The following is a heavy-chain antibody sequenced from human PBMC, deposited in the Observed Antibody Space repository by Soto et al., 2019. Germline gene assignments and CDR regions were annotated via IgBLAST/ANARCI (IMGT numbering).Heavy chain of an antibody. D-gene: IGHD5-12*01. V-gene: IGHV1-2*02. CDR3: ARDRRQIYRGYDSCFFYYVYGMDV. J-gene: IGHJ6*02. CDR1: GYTFTDNY. CDR2: INPNRGGT. Sequence: ASVQVSCMASGYTFTDNYMHWARQAPAQGLEWMGWINPNRGGTNYAQKFQGRVTMSRDTSSSTAYMEPSKLRSDDTAVYSCARDRRQIYRGYDSCFFYYVYGMDVWGQGTTVTVSS.